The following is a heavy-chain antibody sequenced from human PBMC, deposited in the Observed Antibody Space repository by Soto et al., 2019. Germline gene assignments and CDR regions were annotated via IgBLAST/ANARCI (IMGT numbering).Heavy chain of an antibody. V-gene: IGHV3-53*01. D-gene: IGHD5-12*01. CDR2: IYTDDSA. J-gene: IGHJ4*02. CDR1: GFTVSSNY. Sequence: GGSLRLSCAASGFTVSSNYMSWVRQAPGKGLEWLSVIYTDDSAYYADSVQGRFTISRHNSKNTLYLQMNSLRAGDTAVYYCTRVLPGYSGFEDYFDYWGQGALVTVSS. CDR3: TRVLPGYSGFEDYFDY.